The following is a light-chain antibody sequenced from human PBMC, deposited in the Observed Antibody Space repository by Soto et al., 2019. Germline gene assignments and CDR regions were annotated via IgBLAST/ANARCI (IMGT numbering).Light chain of an antibody. CDR2: EVS. CDR3: SSFTTITTLEV. Sequence: QSALTQPASVSGSPGQSITISCTGTSSDIGGYNYVSWYQQHPGKAPKLMIYEVSNRPSGVSDRFSGSKSGNTASLTISGLQAXDEADYYCSSFTTITTLEVFGGGTKLTVL. CDR1: SSDIGGYNY. J-gene: IGLJ3*02. V-gene: IGLV2-14*01.